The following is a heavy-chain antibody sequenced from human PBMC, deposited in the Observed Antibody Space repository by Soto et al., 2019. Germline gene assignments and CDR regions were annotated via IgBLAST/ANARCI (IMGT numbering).Heavy chain of an antibody. D-gene: IGHD6-6*01. CDR3: ARENSRIAPRLFQH. CDR1: GFIFSVSA. CDR2: ISPDGGNQ. V-gene: IGHV3-30-3*01. J-gene: IGHJ1*01. Sequence: SLRLSCVASGFIFSVSAMHGARQAPGKGLVWVALISPDGGNQYYSESAKGRFTISRDNSKNTLYLQMNDLRPDDTALYYCARENSRIAPRLFQHWGHGSLVTVSS.